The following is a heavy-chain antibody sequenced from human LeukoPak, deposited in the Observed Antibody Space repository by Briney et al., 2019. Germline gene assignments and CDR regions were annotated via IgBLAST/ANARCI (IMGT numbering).Heavy chain of an antibody. CDR3: AKVLQDIVVVVAATYYYYGMDV. J-gene: IGHJ6*02. Sequence: GGSLRLSCAASGFTFSNYGMHWVRQAPGKGLEWVAVISYDGSNKYYADSVKGRFTISRDNSKNTLYLQMNSLRAEDTAVYYCAKVLQDIVVVVAATYYYYGMDVWGQGTTVTVSS. CDR2: ISYDGSNK. CDR1: GFTFSNYG. D-gene: IGHD2-15*01. V-gene: IGHV3-30*18.